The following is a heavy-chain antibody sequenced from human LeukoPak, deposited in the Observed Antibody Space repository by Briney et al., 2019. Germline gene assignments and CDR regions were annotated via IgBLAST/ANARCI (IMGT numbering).Heavy chain of an antibody. CDR3: ARGATYYYDSSGYYFDY. D-gene: IGHD3-22*01. J-gene: IGHJ4*02. Sequence: ASVKVSCKASGYTFTSYGISGVRQAPGQGLEWMGWISAYKGNTNYAQKLQGRVTMTTDTSTSTAYMELRSLRSDDTAVYYCARGATYYYDSSGYYFDYWGQGTLVTVSS. CDR2: ISAYKGNT. CDR1: GYTFTSYG. V-gene: IGHV1-18*01.